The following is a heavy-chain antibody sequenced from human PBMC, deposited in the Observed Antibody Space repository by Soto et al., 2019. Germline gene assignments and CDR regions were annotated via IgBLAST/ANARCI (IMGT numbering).Heavy chain of an antibody. Sequence: GESLKISCKGSGYTFTDYWIGWVRQLPGKGLEWMGIIYPGDSDTRYSPSFQGQVTITVDKSTNPAYLQWNTLTASDTAMYYCARHPSNFRDDSYPMDVWGQGTMVTVSS. V-gene: IGHV5-51*01. CDR3: ARHPSNFRDDSYPMDV. CDR2: IYPGDSDT. CDR1: GYTFTDYW. D-gene: IGHD3-22*01. J-gene: IGHJ6*02.